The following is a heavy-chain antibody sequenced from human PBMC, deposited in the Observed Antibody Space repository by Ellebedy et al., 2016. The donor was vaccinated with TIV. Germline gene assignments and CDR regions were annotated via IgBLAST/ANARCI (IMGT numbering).Heavy chain of an antibody. CDR3: ARRYFDS. V-gene: IGHV3-7*03. Sequence: GESLKISXAASGFTFSSYWMSWVRQAPGKGLEWAANIKQDGTEKHYVDSVKGRFTISRDNAKNSLFLQMNSLRAEDTAVYYCARRYFDSWGQGTLVTVSS. CDR2: IKQDGTEK. J-gene: IGHJ4*02. CDR1: GFTFSSYW. D-gene: IGHD1-14*01.